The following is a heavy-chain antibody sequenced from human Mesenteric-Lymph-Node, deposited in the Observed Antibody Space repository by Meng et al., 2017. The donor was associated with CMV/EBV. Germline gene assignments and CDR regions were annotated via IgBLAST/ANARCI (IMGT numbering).Heavy chain of an antibody. Sequence: HLVESGGGLVQPGGSLRLSCAAFGFNVSDKYMSWVRQAPGKGLEWVCIIYRGDNTYYIDSVKDRFTVSRDNSKNTMYLQMNSLRVEDTAVYYCTGDSVSNPNLDYWGQGTLVTVSS. CDR2: IYRGDNT. J-gene: IGHJ4*02. D-gene: IGHD3-10*01. CDR3: TGDSVSNPNLDY. CDR1: GFNVSDKY. V-gene: IGHV3-66*01.